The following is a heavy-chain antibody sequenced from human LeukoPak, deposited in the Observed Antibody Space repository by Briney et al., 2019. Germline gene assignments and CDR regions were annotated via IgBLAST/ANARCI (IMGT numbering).Heavy chain of an antibody. D-gene: IGHD3-3*01. CDR2: INHSGST. V-gene: IGHV4-34*01. J-gene: IGHJ4*02. CDR3: AARYFDFWIGEN. Sequence: SETLSLTCAVYGGSFSGYYWSWIRQPPGKGVEWIGEINHSGSTNYNPSLKGRVTISVDTSKNQFSLKLSSVTAADTAVYYCAARYFDFWIGENWGQGTLVTVSS. CDR1: GGSFSGYY.